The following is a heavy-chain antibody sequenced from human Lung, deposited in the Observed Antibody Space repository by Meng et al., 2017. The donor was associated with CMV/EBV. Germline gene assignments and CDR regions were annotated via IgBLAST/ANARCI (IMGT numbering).Heavy chain of an antibody. CDR1: GFTFSDYY. CDR2: ISSSGSTI. CDR3: ARARRVGGDYFDY. J-gene: IGHJ4*02. Sequence: GESLKISCAASGFTFSDYYLSWIRQAPGKGLEWVSYISSSGSTIYYADSVKGRFTISRDNAKNSLYLQMNSLRAEDTAVYYCARARRVGGDYFDYWGPGTLVTVSS. V-gene: IGHV3-11*01. D-gene: IGHD1-26*01.